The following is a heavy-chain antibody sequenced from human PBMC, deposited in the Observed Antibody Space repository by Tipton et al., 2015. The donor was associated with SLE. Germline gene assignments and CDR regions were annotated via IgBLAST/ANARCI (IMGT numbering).Heavy chain of an antibody. J-gene: IGHJ4*02. D-gene: IGHD2-2*01. CDR3: VVCSPSSCAYFDY. CDR2: IYYSGST. Sequence: TLSLTCTVSGGSISSHYWSWIRQPPGKGLEWIGYIYYSGSTNYNPSLESRVTLSADASKAQFSLKLTSVTAADTAVYYCVVCSPSSCAYFDYWGQGRLVTVSS. CDR1: GGSISSHY. V-gene: IGHV4-59*11.